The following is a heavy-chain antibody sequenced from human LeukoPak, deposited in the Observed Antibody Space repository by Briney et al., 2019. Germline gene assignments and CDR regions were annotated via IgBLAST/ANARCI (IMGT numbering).Heavy chain of an antibody. Sequence: SETLSLTCTVSGGSISSSYGSWLRQPAGKGLEWIGRIYTSGNTDYNPSLKSRASVSQDTSKNQLSLKLTSVTAADTAVYYCARNPDVFDLWGQGTMVTVSS. V-gene: IGHV4-4*07. CDR2: IYTSGNT. J-gene: IGHJ3*01. CDR3: ARNPDVFDL. CDR1: GGSISSSY.